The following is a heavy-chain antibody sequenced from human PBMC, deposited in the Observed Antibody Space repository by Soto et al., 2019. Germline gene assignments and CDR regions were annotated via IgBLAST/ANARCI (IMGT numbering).Heavy chain of an antibody. CDR2: ISASGGTT. V-gene: IGHV3-23*01. CDR3: AKQRADFGSGSDTFYLDN. J-gene: IGHJ4*02. CDR1: GFTFSRNA. Sequence: EVQLLESGGGLVQPGGSLRISCVASGFTFSRNAISWVRQAPGKGLEWVSAISASGGTTYSADSVKGRFAVSRDNSNNTLYLQMDSLSAEDTAVYYCAKQRADFGSGSDTFYLDNWGQGSLVTVSS. D-gene: IGHD3-10*01.